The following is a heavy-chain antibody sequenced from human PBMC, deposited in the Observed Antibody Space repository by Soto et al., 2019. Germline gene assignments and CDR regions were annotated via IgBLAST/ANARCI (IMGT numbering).Heavy chain of an antibody. CDR1: GGSISSSSYY. Sequence: QLQLQESGPGLVKPSETLSLTCTVSGGSISSSSYYWGWIRQPPGKGREWIGSIYYSGSTYYNPPLNSRVTISVDTSKNQFSLKLISVTAADTAVYYCARHFRHYYDSSGFDIWGQGTMVTVSS. J-gene: IGHJ3*02. CDR3: ARHFRHYYDSSGFDI. CDR2: IYYSGST. D-gene: IGHD3-22*01. V-gene: IGHV4-39*01.